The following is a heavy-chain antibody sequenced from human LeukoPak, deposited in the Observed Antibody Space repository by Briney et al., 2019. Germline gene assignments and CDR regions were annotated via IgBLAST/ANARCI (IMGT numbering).Heavy chain of an antibody. D-gene: IGHD1-26*01. CDR1: SVSISSYY. Sequence: SHTLCRSSTDSSVSISSYYWCWRRHPPRQRLSSLGYIFYSGNTIYNPSLRSRVTISADTSKNHFSLRLRSVTAADTAVYYCARLAAISGSDYPDDWGQGTLVTVSS. CDR3: ARLAAISGSDYPDD. V-gene: IGHV4-59*08. CDR2: IFYSGNT. J-gene: IGHJ4*02.